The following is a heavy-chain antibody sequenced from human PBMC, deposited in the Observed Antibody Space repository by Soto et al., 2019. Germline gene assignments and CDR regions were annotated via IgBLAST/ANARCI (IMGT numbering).Heavy chain of an antibody. J-gene: IGHJ4*02. Sequence: GASVKVSCKASGYIFTGNYMHWVRQAPGQGLEYMGWINPNNGATNYAQNFQGRVTMTRDTSISTAYMEVRRLRSDDTAVYYCAPHYPDSSGYFDHWGQGTLVTVSS. V-gene: IGHV1-2*02. CDR1: GYIFTGNY. CDR2: INPNNGAT. CDR3: APHYPDSSGYFDH. D-gene: IGHD3-22*01.